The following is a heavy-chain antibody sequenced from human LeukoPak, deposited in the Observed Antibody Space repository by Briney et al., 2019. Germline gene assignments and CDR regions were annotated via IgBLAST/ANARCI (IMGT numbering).Heavy chain of an antibody. CDR2: IYHSGST. D-gene: IGHD3-9*01. CDR3: ARETDYDILTGYRLDAFDI. V-gene: IGHV4-30-2*01. J-gene: IGHJ3*02. CDR1: GGSISSGGYS. Sequence: PSETLSLTCAVSGGSISSGGYSWSWIRQPPGKGLEWIGYIYHSGSTYYNPSLKSRVTISVNRSKNQFSLRLSSVTAADTAVYYCARETDYDILTGYRLDAFDIWGQGTMVTVSS.